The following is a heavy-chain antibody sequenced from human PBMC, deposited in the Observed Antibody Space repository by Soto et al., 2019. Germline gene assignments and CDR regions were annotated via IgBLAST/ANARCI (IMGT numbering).Heavy chain of an antibody. Sequence: SETLSLTCAVYGGSFSGYYWTWIRQPPGTGLEWIGEINHSGSTNYNPSLKSRVTISVDTSKNQFSLKLTSVTAADTAVYYCARRIIALEIFDYWGQGTVVTVSS. V-gene: IGHV4-34*01. D-gene: IGHD3-10*01. J-gene: IGHJ4*02. CDR2: INHSGST. CDR1: GGSFSGYY. CDR3: ARRIIALEIFDY.